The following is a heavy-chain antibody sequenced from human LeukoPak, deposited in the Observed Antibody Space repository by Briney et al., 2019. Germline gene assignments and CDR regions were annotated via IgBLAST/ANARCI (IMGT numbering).Heavy chain of an antibody. CDR2: ISSSGSTI. J-gene: IGHJ5*02. CDR1: GFTFSDYY. CDR3: ARVVPAATGQGNWFDP. V-gene: IGHV3-11*04. D-gene: IGHD2-2*01. Sequence: GGSLRLSCAASGFTFSDYYMSWIRQAPGKGLEWVSYISSSGSTIYYADSVKGRFTISRDNAKNSLYLQMNGLRAEDTAVYYCARVVPAATGQGNWFDPWGQGTLVTVSS.